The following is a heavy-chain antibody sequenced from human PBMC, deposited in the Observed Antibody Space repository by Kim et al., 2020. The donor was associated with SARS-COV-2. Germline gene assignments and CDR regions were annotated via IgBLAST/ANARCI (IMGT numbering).Heavy chain of an antibody. J-gene: IGHJ4*02. CDR3: ARGDRMRPFDY. CDR2: T. V-gene: IGHV4-34*01. Sequence: TTYNPSLKSRVTISVDTSKNQFSLKLSSVTAADTAVYYCARGDRMRPFDYWGQGTLVTVSS.